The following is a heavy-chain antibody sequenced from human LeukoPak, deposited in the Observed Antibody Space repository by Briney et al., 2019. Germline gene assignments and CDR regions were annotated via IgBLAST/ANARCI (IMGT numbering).Heavy chain of an antibody. V-gene: IGHV3-30*19. J-gene: IGHJ4*02. D-gene: IGHD2-2*01. CDR1: GFTFSSNG. Sequence: GRSLRLSCAASGFTFSSNGMHWVRQAPGKGLEWVAVISYDGSNKYYADSVKGRFTISRDNSKNTLYLQMNSLRAEDTAVYYCARDALPYIVVVPAATSFDYWGQGTLVTVSS. CDR3: ARDALPYIVVVPAATSFDY. CDR2: ISYDGSNK.